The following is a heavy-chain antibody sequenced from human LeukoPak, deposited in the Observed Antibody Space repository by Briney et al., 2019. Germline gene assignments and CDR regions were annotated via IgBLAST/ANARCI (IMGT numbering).Heavy chain of an antibody. CDR3: ARHYYDSSGYYKGDY. Sequence: GGSLRLSCSASGFTFSSYAMHWVRQAPGKGLEYVSAISSNGGSTYYADSVKGRFTISRDNARNSLYLQMNSLRAEDTAVYYCARHYYDSSGYYKGDYWGQGTLVTVSS. V-gene: IGHV3-64*04. J-gene: IGHJ4*02. CDR2: ISSNGGST. D-gene: IGHD3-22*01. CDR1: GFTFSSYA.